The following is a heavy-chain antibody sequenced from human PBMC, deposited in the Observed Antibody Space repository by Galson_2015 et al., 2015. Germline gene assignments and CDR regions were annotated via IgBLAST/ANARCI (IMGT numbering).Heavy chain of an antibody. CDR2: IIPYSGKT. D-gene: IGHD2/OR15-2a*01. Sequence: SVKVSGKASGYTFSNYGLAWVRQAPGQGLEWMGWIIPYSGKTNFAEKFQGRLSMTTDLPTTTAFLELRSLRSDDTALYFCARDWGTYFQAQRPCDIWGQGTLISVSS. CDR1: GYTFSNYG. CDR3: ARDWGTYFQAQRPCDI. V-gene: IGHV1-18*01. J-gene: IGHJ4*02.